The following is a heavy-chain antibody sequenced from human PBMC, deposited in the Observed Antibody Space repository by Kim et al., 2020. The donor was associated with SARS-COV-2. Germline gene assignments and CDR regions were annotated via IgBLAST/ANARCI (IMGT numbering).Heavy chain of an antibody. V-gene: IGHV4-59*13. CDR1: GGSISSYY. CDR2: IYYSGST. CDR3: ARDERDSSGWANWFDP. J-gene: IGHJ5*02. D-gene: IGHD6-19*01. Sequence: SETLSLTCTVSGGSISSYYWSWIRQPPGKGLEWIGYIYYSGSTNYNPSLKSRLTISVDTSKNQFSRKLSSVTAADTAVYYCARDERDSSGWANWFDPWGQGTLVTVSS.